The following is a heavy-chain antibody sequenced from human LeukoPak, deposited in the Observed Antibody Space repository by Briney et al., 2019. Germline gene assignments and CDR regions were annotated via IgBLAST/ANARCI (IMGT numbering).Heavy chain of an antibody. CDR1: GGSISSYF. Sequence: PSETLSLTCTVSGGSISSYFWSWIRQPPGKGLEWIGYIYYSGGTNYNPSLKSRVIISVDTSKNQFSLILSSVTAADTAVYYCARDRYDYVWGNRRFSLFYWGQGTLVTVSS. J-gene: IGHJ4*02. CDR3: ARDRYDYVWGNRRFSLFY. CDR2: IYYSGGT. V-gene: IGHV4-59*12. D-gene: IGHD3-16*01.